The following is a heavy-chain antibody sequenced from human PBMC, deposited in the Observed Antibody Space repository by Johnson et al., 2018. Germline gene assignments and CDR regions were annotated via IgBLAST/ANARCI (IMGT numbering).Heavy chain of an antibody. CDR2: ISFDGSQR. V-gene: IGHV3-30*18. J-gene: IGHJ6*03. Sequence: QVQLVESGGGVVQPGRSLRLSCVASGFTFSRYGMPWVRQAPGKWLEWVAVISFDGSQRSYADSVKGRFTISRDNSKNTLFVRMNSLRTEDTALYHCAKADGSGNYMDVWGQGTTVTVSS. CDR1: GFTFSRYG. D-gene: IGHD3-10*01. CDR3: AKADGSGNYMDV.